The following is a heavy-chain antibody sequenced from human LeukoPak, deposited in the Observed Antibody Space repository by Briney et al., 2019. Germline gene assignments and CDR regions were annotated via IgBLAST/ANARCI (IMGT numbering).Heavy chain of an antibody. J-gene: IGHJ4*02. CDR2: IFYSGST. CDR3: ARFSQYYDSPTHYLDY. CDR1: GGSISSYS. V-gene: IGHV4-59*12. Sequence: SETLSLTCTVSGGSISSYSWSWIRQPPGKGLEWIGYIFYSGSTNYNPSLKSRVTISVDTSKNQFSLKLSSVTAADTAVYYCARFSQYYDSPTHYLDYWGQGILVTVSS. D-gene: IGHD2/OR15-2a*01.